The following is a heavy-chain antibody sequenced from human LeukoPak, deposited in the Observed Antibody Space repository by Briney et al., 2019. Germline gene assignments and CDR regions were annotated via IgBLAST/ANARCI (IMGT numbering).Heavy chain of an antibody. V-gene: IGHV1-69*13. D-gene: IGHD2-2*01. CDR1: GYTFTNNW. CDR2: IIPIFGTA. CDR3: ARDARHRYCSSSSCYRGWLDP. J-gene: IGHJ5*02. Sequence: SVKVSCKASGYTFTNNWMHWVRQAPGQGLEWMGGIIPIFGTANYAQKFQGRVTITADESTSTAYMELSSLRSEDTAVYYCARDARHRYCSSSSCYRGWLDPWGQGTPVTVSS.